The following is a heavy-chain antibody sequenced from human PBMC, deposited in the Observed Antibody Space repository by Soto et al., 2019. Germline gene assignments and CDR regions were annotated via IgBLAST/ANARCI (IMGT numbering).Heavy chain of an antibody. J-gene: IGHJ6*02. CDR1: GFTFSSYG. CDR2: IWEDGSNK. CDR3: ARDTPPRGFDWLTCYYYCGMDV. D-gene: IGHD3-9*01. V-gene: IGHV3-33*01. Sequence: QVQLVESGGGVVQPGRSLRLSCAASGFTFSSYGMHWVCQAPGKGLEWVAVIWEDGSNKYYVDSVKGRVTISRDNSKNTLYLQMNSLRAEDTAVYYCARDTPPRGFDWLTCYYYCGMDVWGQGTTVTVSS.